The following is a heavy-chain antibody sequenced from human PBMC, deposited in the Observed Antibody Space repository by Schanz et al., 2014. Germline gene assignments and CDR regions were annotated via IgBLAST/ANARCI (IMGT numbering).Heavy chain of an antibody. Sequence: QVQLVQSEAEVKKPGSSVKVSCKASGGTFSSYTISWVRQAPGQGLEWMGRIIPILGIANYAQNFQGRVTITADKSTSTAYMELTRLRSEDTAVYYCAGTYCSSTSCYTGYYYMDVWGKGTTVTVSS. V-gene: IGHV1-69*02. CDR2: IIPILGIA. D-gene: IGHD2-2*02. J-gene: IGHJ6*03. CDR1: GGTFSSYT. CDR3: AGTYCSSTSCYTGYYYMDV.